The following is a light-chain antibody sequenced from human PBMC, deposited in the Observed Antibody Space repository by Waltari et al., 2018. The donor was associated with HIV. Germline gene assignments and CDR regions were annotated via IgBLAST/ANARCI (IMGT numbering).Light chain of an antibody. Sequence: QSVLTQPGSVSASPGQSIPIPCTGTRRDIGGYHYFAWYQQYPGTVPKLVITEVSGRPSVVSSRFKGSKSGNTASLTISGLHSDDEAVYYCASYTTSHTVIFGGGTQLTVL. CDR2: EVS. J-gene: IGLJ2*01. CDR1: RRDIGGYHY. V-gene: IGLV2-14*01. CDR3: ASYTTSHTVI.